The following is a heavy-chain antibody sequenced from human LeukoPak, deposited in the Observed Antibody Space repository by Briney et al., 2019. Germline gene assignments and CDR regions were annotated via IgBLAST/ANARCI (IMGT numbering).Heavy chain of an antibody. J-gene: IGHJ4*02. CDR2: ISGSGGTT. Sequence: GGSLRLSCAASGFTFSSYGMSWVRQAPGKGLEWVSGISGSGGTTYYADSVKGRFTISRDNSKITLYLQMNSLRAEDTAVYYCAKVRANRFASFDYWGQGTLVTVSS. V-gene: IGHV3-23*01. D-gene: IGHD1/OR15-1a*01. CDR1: GFTFSSYG. CDR3: AKVRANRFASFDY.